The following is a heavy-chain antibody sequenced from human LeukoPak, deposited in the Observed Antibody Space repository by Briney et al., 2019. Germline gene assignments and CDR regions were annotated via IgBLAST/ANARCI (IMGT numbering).Heavy chain of an antibody. CDR2: ISAYNGNT. V-gene: IGHV1-18*01. D-gene: IGHD2-8*01. CDR3: ARRPLMDYYYYYMDV. J-gene: IGHJ6*03. Sequence: GASVKVSCKASGYTFTSYGISWVRQAPGQGLEWMGWISAYNGNTNYAQKLQGRVTMTTDTSTSTAYMELRSLRSDDTAVYYCARRPLMDYYYYYMDVWGKGTTVAVSS. CDR1: GYTFTSYG.